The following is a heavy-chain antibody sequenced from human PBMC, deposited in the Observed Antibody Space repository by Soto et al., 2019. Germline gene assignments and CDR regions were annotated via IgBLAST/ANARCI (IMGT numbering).Heavy chain of an antibody. V-gene: IGHV1-46*03. CDR1: GYTFTSYY. CDR3: AIGPSYDYIWGSTHKYYFDY. D-gene: IGHD3-16*01. CDR2: INPSGGST. J-gene: IGHJ4*02. Sequence: ASVKVSCKASGYTFTSYYMHWVRQAPGQGLEWMGIINPSGGSTSYAQKFQGRVTMTRDTSTSTVYMELSSLRSEDTAVYYCAIGPSYDYIWGSTHKYYFDYWGQGTLVTVSS.